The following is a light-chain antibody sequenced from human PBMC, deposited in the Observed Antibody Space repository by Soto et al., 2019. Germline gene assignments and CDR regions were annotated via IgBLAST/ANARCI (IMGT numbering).Light chain of an antibody. Sequence: DIQMTQSPSSLSASVGDRVTITCRASQSISSFLNWYQQKPGEAPKLLIYAATSLHSGVPSRFSCSGSATDFTLTISSLQPEDFATYYCQQTYTTPRTFGQGTTVEI. V-gene: IGKV1-39*01. CDR2: AAT. CDR1: QSISSF. CDR3: QQTYTTPRT. J-gene: IGKJ1*01.